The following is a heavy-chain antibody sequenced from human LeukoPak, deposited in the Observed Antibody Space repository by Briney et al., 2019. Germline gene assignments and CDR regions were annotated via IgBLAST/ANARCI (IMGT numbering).Heavy chain of an antibody. CDR3: ARDTDDFWSGGMDV. CDR2: INPNSGGT. J-gene: IGHJ6*02. D-gene: IGHD3-3*01. Sequence: EASVKVSCKASGYTFTGYYMHWVRQAPGQGLEWMGWINPNSGGTNYAQKFQGRVTMTRDTSISTAYMELSRLRSDDTAVYYCARDTDDFWSGGMDVWGLGTTVTVSS. V-gene: IGHV1-2*02. CDR1: GYTFTGYY.